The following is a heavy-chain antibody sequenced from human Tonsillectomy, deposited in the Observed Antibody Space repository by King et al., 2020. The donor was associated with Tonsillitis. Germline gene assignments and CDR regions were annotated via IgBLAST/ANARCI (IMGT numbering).Heavy chain of an antibody. J-gene: IGHJ5*02. CDR3: AHRPDGAYYDCWSGYYEGGWFDP. CDR1: GFSLSTSGVG. Sequence: ITLKESGPTLVKPTQTLTLTCTVSGFSLSTSGVGVGWIRQPPGKTLEWLALIYWNDAKRYSPSLKSRPTITKDTPKNQVVLTMTNMDPVDTATYYCAHRPDGAYYDCWSGYYEGGWFDPWGQGTLVTVSS. D-gene: IGHD3-3*01. CDR2: IYWNDAK. V-gene: IGHV2-5*01.